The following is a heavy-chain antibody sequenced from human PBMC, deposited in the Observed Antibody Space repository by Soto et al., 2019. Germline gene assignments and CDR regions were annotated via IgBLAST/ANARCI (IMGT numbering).Heavy chain of an antibody. D-gene: IGHD1-20*01. J-gene: IGHJ4*02. CDR3: AKVGISGTKYFEY. CDR2: ISGSSGIT. CDR1: GFTFSNYA. Sequence: GGSLRLSCAASGFTFSNYAMTWVRQAPGKGLEWVSAISGSSGITYYADSVKGRFTISRDNSKNTLFLQMNSLRAEDTAVYYCAKVGISGTKYFEYWGQGTLVTVSS. V-gene: IGHV3-23*01.